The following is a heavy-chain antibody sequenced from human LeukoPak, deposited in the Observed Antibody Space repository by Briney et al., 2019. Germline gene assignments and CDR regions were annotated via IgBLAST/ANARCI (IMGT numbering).Heavy chain of an antibody. J-gene: IGHJ4*02. CDR3: ARDLSQMTTVNTPLGY. Sequence: ASVKVSCKASGYTFTSYYMHWVRQAPGQGLEWMGIINPSGGSTSYAQKFQGRVTMTRDTSTSTVYMELSSLRSEDTAVYYCARDLSQMTTVNTPLGYWGQGTLVTVSS. D-gene: IGHD4-17*01. CDR1: GYTFTSYY. V-gene: IGHV1-46*01. CDR2: INPSGGST.